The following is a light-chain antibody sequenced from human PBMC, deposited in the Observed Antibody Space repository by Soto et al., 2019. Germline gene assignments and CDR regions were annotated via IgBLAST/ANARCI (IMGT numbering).Light chain of an antibody. CDR3: QHYSHRPPCT. V-gene: IGKV3-15*01. Sequence: EIVMTQSPATLSVSPGERATLSCRASQSVSDNLAWHQQKPGQAPRLLIYGASTRATGIPARFSGSGSGTEFTLTISSLQSEDSAMYYCQHYSHRPPCTFGQGTKVEIK. CDR1: QSVSDN. J-gene: IGKJ1*01. CDR2: GAS.